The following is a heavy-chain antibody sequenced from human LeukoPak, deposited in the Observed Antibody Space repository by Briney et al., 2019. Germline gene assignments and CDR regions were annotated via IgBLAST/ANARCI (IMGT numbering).Heavy chain of an antibody. Sequence: PSETLSLTCTLSGGSISISSYYCGWIRQHRGKGLEWIGNIYYRGSTSYNPSLKSRVTISVDTSKNQFSLDLSSVTAADTAVYYCARGWGYFDAWGQGTLVTVSS. V-gene: IGHV4-39*01. CDR2: IYYRGST. D-gene: IGHD7-27*01. CDR1: GGSISISSYY. CDR3: ARGWGYFDA. J-gene: IGHJ4*02.